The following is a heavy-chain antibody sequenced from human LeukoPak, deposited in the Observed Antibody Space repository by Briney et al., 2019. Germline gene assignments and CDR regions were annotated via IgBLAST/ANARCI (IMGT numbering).Heavy chain of an antibody. V-gene: IGHV1-8*01. CDR1: GYSFTSYD. J-gene: IGHJ4*02. D-gene: IGHD1-26*01. CDR2: MNPNSGNT. CDR3: ARGRTWSGSYYYFDY. Sequence: ASVKVSCKTSGYSFTSYDINWVRQATGQGLEWMGWMNPNSGNTGYAQKFQGRVTITRNTSISTAYMELSSLRSEDTAVYYCARGRTWSGSYYYFDYWGQGTLVTVSS.